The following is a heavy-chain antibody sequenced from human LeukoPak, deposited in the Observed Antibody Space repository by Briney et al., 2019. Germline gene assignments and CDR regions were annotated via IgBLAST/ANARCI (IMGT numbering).Heavy chain of an antibody. CDR1: GFSFPTHS. Sequence: GGSLRLSCAASGFSFPTHSFHWVRQSPGKGLEWVAYIGSSSSTIYQAKSMKGRISVSGDNAKNSLFLQMSSLRVEDTAVYYCARERETFGIIDSWGQGTLVAVSS. D-gene: IGHD1-14*01. J-gene: IGHJ4*02. CDR2: IGSSSSTI. CDR3: ARERETFGIIDS. V-gene: IGHV3-48*04.